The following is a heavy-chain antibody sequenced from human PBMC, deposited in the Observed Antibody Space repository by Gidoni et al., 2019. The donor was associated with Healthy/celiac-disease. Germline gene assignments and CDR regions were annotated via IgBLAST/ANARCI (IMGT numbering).Heavy chain of an antibody. D-gene: IGHD2-15*01. Sequence: EVQLLESGGGLVQPGGSLRLSCAASGFTFSSSAMSWVRQAPGKGLEWVSAISGSGGSTYYADSVKGRFTISRDNSKNTLYLQMNSLRAEDTAVYYCAKVGGYCSGGSCYSRYYYYYGMDVWGQGTTVTVSS. V-gene: IGHV3-23*01. CDR1: GFTFSSSA. CDR3: AKVGGYCSGGSCYSRYYYYYGMDV. CDR2: ISGSGGST. J-gene: IGHJ6*02.